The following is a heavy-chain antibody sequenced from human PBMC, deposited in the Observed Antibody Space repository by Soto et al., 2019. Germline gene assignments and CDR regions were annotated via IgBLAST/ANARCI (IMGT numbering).Heavy chain of an antibody. CDR2: IWYDGGNQ. Sequence: PGGSLRLSCAASGFTFSSYGMHWVRQAPGKGLEWVAVIWYDGGNQFYADSVKGRFTISRDNSKNTLYLQMNSLRAEDTAVYYCARSGGSYSNIDYWGQGTLVTISS. CDR3: ARSGGSYSNIDY. J-gene: IGHJ4*02. V-gene: IGHV3-33*01. CDR1: GFTFSSYG. D-gene: IGHD1-26*01.